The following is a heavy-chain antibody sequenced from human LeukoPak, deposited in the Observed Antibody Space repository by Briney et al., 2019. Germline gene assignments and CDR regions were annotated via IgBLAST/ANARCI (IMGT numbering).Heavy chain of an antibody. D-gene: IGHD3-10*01. CDR2: ISGSGGST. Sequence: GSLRLSCAASGFTFSSYAMNWVRQAPGKGLEWVSGISGSGGSTYYADSVKGRFTISRDNSKNTLYLQMNSLRAEDTAVYYCAKFALWFGESHWGQGTLVTVSS. CDR1: GFTFSSYA. J-gene: IGHJ4*02. V-gene: IGHV3-23*01. CDR3: AKFALWFGESH.